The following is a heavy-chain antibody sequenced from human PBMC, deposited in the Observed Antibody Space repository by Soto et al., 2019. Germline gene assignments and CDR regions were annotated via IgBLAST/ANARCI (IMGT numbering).Heavy chain of an antibody. J-gene: IGHJ4*02. CDR1: GFTFSSYS. CDR2: ISSSSSTI. Sequence: EVQLVESGGGLVQPGGSLRLSCAASGFTFSSYSMNWVRQAPGKGLEWVSYISSSSSTIYYADSVKGRFTISRDNAKNSLYLQRNSLRDEDTAVYYCARVGVHCSGGSCYYFDYWGQGTLVTVSS. D-gene: IGHD2-15*01. V-gene: IGHV3-48*02. CDR3: ARVGVHCSGGSCYYFDY.